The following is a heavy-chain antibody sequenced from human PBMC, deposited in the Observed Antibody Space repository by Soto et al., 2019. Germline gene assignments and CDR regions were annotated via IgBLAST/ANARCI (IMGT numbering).Heavy chain of an antibody. V-gene: IGHV4-59*07. CDR3: ARATVTTAGFDY. D-gene: IGHD4-17*01. CDR2: IYYSGST. CDR1: GGSISSYY. Sequence: SDTLSLTCTVSGGSISSYYWSWIRQPPGKGLEWIGYIYYSGSTNYNPSLKSRVTISVDTSKNQFSLKLSSVTAADTAVYYCARATVTTAGFDYWGQGTLVTVS. J-gene: IGHJ4*02.